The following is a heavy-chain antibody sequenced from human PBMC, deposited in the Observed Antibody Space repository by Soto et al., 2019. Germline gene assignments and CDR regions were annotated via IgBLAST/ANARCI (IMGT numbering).Heavy chain of an antibody. D-gene: IGHD3-22*01. CDR2: ISVYNGKI. Sequence: ASVKVSCKASGYTFTNYGINWVRQAPGQGLEWMGWISVYNGKINYAQKVQGRVAMTTETSTSTAYMELRSLRSDDTAVYYCARDRGRGYYDSSGRFIDASDVWGQGTMVTVS. CDR3: ARDRGRGYYDSSGRFIDASDV. J-gene: IGHJ3*01. V-gene: IGHV1-18*04. CDR1: GYTFTNYG.